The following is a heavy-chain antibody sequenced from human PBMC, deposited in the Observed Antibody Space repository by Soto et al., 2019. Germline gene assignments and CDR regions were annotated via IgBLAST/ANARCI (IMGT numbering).Heavy chain of an antibody. CDR2: ISYDGSNK. CDR3: TRILWSSRRDALDI. CDR1: GFTFSSYG. Sequence: GGSLRLSCAASGFTFSSYGMHWVRQAPGKGLEWVAVISYDGSNKYYADSVKGRFTISRDDSRNTVSLQMNSLGVEDTATYYCTRILWSSRRDALDIWGQGTTVTVSS. D-gene: IGHD2-21*01. V-gene: IGHV3-30*03. J-gene: IGHJ6*02.